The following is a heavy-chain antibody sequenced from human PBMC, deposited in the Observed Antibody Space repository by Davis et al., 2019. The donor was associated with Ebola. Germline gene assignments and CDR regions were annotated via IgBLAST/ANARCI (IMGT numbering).Heavy chain of an antibody. D-gene: IGHD4-17*01. CDR1: GFTFSSYA. Sequence: GGSLRLSCAASGFTFSSYAMSWVRQAPGKGLEWVSAISGSGGSTYYADSVKGRFTISRDTSKNTLYLQMNSLRAEDTAVYYCARPTVTYVPYYYYYGVDVWGQGTTVTVSS. V-gene: IGHV3-23*01. CDR3: ARPTVTYVPYYYYYGVDV. CDR2: ISGSGGST. J-gene: IGHJ6*02.